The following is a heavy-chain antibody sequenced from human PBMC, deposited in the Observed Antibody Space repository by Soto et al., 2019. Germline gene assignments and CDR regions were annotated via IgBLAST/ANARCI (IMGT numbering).Heavy chain of an antibody. CDR2: MNPNSGNT. CDR1: GYTFPGYD. D-gene: IGHD4-17*01. CDR3: ARGRRATVLI. Sequence: QVQLVQSGAEVKKPGASVKVSCRASGYTFPGYDFTWVGQATGQGLEWMGWMNPNSGNTGYAQKFQGRVTMTRNTSISTAYMELSSLRSEDTAVYYCARGRRATVLIWGQGTMVTVSS. V-gene: IGHV1-8*01. J-gene: IGHJ3*02.